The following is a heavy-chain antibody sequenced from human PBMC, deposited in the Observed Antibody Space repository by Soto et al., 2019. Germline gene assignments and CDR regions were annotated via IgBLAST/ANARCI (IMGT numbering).Heavy chain of an antibody. CDR1: GGSISSYY. CDR2: IYYSGST. Sequence: SETLSLTCTVSGGSISSYYWSWIRQPPGKGLEWIGYIYYSGSTNYNPSLKSRVTISVDTSKNQFSLKLSSVTAADTAVYYCARLRRLLYEYYYYYYMDVWGKGTTVTVSS. V-gene: IGHV4-59*08. CDR3: ARLRRLLYEYYYYYYMDV. D-gene: IGHD3-3*01. J-gene: IGHJ6*03.